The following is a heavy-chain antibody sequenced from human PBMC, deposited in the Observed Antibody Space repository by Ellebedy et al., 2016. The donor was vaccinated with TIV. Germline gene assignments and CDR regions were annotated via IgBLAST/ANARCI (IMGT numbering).Heavy chain of an antibody. CDR3: ARLFPDDGAEWIGDESDFDI. V-gene: IGHV1-24*01. J-gene: IGHJ3*02. CDR1: GYTFTNYG. D-gene: IGHD3-10*01. CDR2: FDPEDGET. Sequence: ASVKVSCKASGYTFTNYGTSWVRQAPGKGLEWMGGFDPEDGETIYAQKFQGRVTMTEDTSTDTAYMELSSLRSEDTAVYFCARLFPDDGAEWIGDESDFDIWGQGTMVTVSS.